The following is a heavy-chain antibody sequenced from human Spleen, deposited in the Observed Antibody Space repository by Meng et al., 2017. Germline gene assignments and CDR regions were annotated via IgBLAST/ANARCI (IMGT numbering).Heavy chain of an antibody. J-gene: IGHJ4*02. CDR1: GYNFPDYW. CDR3: ATVRQYSSGWYYFDY. CDR2: IDPKSGDT. Sequence: ASVKVSCKPSGYNFPDYWLHWVRRAPGQGFEWRGRIDPKSGDTHYAQRFQGRVTMTGDTYVSTAYMEMSGLRSDDTAMYYCATVRQYSSGWYYFDYWGKGTRVTVSS. V-gene: IGHV1-2*06. D-gene: IGHD6-19*01.